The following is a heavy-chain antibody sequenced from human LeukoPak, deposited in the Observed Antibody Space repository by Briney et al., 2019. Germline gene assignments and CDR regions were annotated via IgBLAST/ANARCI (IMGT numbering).Heavy chain of an antibody. CDR3: ASSRAVVQGVTSPFDY. V-gene: IGHV3-23*01. D-gene: IGHD3-10*01. Sequence: GGSLRLSCAASGFTFSSYAMSWVRQAPGKGLEWVSAISGSGGSTYYADSVKGRFTISRDNSKNTLYLRMNSLRAEDTAVYYCASSRAVVQGVTSPFDYWGQGTLVTVSS. CDR1: GFTFSSYA. CDR2: ISGSGGST. J-gene: IGHJ4*02.